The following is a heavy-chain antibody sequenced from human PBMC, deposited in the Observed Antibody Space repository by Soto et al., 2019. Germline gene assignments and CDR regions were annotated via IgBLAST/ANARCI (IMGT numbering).Heavy chain of an antibody. Sequence: PSETLSLTCTFYDGSFSGYYLSWILQPPGKGLEWIGEINHSGSTNYNPSLKSRVTISVDTSKNQFSLTLSSVTAADTAVYYCGRGLGGHWGQGTLVTVSS. D-gene: IGHD3-16*01. V-gene: IGHV4-34*01. J-gene: IGHJ4*02. CDR1: DGSFSGYY. CDR2: INHSGST. CDR3: GRGLGGH.